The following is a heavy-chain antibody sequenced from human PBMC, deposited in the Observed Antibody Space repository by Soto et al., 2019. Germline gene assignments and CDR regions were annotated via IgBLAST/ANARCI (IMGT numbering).Heavy chain of an antibody. CDR2: IIPIFGTA. Sequence: QVQLVQSGAEVKKPGSSVKVSCKASGGTFSSYAISWVRQAPGQGLEWMGGIIPIFGTANYAQKFQGRVKITADESTRTAYMELSSLRSEDTAVYYCARAQGEPAATYYCYGMDVWGQGTTVTVSS. V-gene: IGHV1-69*01. D-gene: IGHD2-2*01. CDR1: GGTFSSYA. CDR3: ARAQGEPAATYYCYGMDV. J-gene: IGHJ6*02.